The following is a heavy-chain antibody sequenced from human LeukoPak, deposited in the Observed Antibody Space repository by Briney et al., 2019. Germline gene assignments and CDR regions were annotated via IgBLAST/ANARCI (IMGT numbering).Heavy chain of an antibody. D-gene: IGHD3-9*01. Sequence: GASLRLSCAASGFTFSNYAMSWVRQAPGKGLEWVSAVSGRDTSTYYTDSVKGRFTISRDNSKNTLYLQMNSLSAEDTAIYFCAKWGDYDVLTGYYDSDYWGQGTLVTVSS. V-gene: IGHV3-23*01. CDR1: GFTFSNYA. CDR3: AKWGDYDVLTGYYDSDY. CDR2: VSGRDTST. J-gene: IGHJ4*02.